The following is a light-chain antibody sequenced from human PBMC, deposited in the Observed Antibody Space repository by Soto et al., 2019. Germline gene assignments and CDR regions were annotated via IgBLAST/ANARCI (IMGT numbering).Light chain of an antibody. CDR2: GAS. J-gene: IGKJ5*01. V-gene: IGKV3-20*01. CDR1: QSVTTR. CDR3: QKYGGSPIN. Sequence: IVLTPSPGTLAFSPWQIVNLSCRSSQSVTTRLAWYQHKPGQAPTLLMSGASNRASGVPVRFSGSGSGTDFTLTINRLEPEDFALYYCQKYGGSPINFGLGTRLEIK.